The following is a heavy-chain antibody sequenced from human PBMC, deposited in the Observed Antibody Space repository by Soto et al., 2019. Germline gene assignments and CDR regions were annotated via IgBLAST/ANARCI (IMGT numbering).Heavy chain of an antibody. V-gene: IGHV3-21*01. J-gene: IGHJ6*02. CDR1: GFTFSSYS. CDR3: ARDHSVVVVVAAVYYGMDV. Sequence: PGGSLRLSCAASGFTFSSYSMNWVRQAPGKGLEWVSSISSSSSYIYYADSVKGRFTISRDNAKNSLYLQMNSLRAEDTAVYYCARDHSVVVVVAAVYYGMDVWGQGTTVTVSS. D-gene: IGHD2-15*01. CDR2: ISSSSSYI.